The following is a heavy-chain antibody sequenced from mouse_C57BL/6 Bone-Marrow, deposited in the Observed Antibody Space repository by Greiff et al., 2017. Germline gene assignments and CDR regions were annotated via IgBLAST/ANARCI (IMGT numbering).Heavy chain of an antibody. Sequence: QVQLQQSGAELVRPGASVKLSCKASGYTFTDYYINWVKQRPGQGLEWIARIYPGSGNTYYNEKFKGKATLTAEKSSSTAYMQLSSLTSEDSAVYFCARPHYYGSSYAMDYWGQGTSVTVSS. J-gene: IGHJ4*01. CDR1: GYTFTDYY. V-gene: IGHV1-76*01. CDR2: IYPGSGNT. D-gene: IGHD1-1*01. CDR3: ARPHYYGSSYAMDY.